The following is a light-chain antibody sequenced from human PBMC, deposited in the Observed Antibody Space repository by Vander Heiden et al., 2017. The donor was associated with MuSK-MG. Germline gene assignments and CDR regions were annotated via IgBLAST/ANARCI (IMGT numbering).Light chain of an antibody. CDR2: AAS. V-gene: IGKV1-39*01. Sequence: DSQMTQFPSSLSASVADRVTITCRASQRISSYLNWYQQKPGKAPKLLIYAASSLQSGVPSKFSGSGSGTDFTLTISRLQPEDFATYYCQHSDSTPITFGHGTKVDIK. CDR3: QHSDSTPIT. J-gene: IGKJ3*01. CDR1: QRISSY.